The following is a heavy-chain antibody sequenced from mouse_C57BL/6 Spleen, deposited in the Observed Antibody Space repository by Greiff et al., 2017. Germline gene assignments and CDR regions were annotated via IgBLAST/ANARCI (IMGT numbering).Heavy chain of an antibody. CDR1: GYTFTSYG. V-gene: IGHV1-81*01. J-gene: IGHJ1*03. Sequence: VQLQQSGAELARPGASVKLSCKASGYTFTSYGISWVKQRTGQGLEWIGMIYPRSGNTYYNEKFKSKATLTADKSSSTAYMELRSLTSEDSAVXYCARNLVGGYFDVWGTGTTVTVSS. CDR3: ARNLVGGYFDV. D-gene: IGHD2-10*02. CDR2: IYPRSGNT.